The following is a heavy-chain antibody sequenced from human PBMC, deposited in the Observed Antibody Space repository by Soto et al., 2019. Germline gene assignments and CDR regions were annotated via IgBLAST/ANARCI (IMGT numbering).Heavy chain of an antibody. CDR2: IYNIGST. V-gene: IGHV4-31*03. CDR3: ARECYDAFDI. J-gene: IGHJ3*02. CDR1: GGSISSANYD. Sequence: QVQLQESGPGLVKPSQTLSLTCTVSGGSISSANYDWSWIRQHPGKGLEWIGYIYNIGSTYYNPSLKSRVTISLDTSKNQFSLKLSSVTAADTAVYYCARECYDAFDIWGQGTMVTVSS.